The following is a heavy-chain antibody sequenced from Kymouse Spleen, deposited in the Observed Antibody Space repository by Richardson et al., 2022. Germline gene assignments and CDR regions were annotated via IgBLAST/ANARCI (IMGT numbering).Heavy chain of an antibody. CDR3: AKDIRVTGTTDYYYYYGMDV. CDR2: ISWNSGSI. D-gene: IGHD1-7*01. CDR1: GFTFDDYA. Sequence: EVQLVESGGGLVQPGRSLRLSCAASGFTFDDYAMHWVRQAPGKGLEWVSGISWNSGSIGYADSVKGRFTISRDNAKNSLYLQMNSLRAEDTALYYCAKDIRVTGTTDYYYYYGMDVWGQGTTVTVSS. J-gene: IGHJ6*02. V-gene: IGHV3-9*01.